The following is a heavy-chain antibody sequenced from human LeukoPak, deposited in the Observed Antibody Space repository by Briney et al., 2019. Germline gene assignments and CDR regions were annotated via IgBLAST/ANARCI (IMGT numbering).Heavy chain of an antibody. Sequence: PGGSLSLTCAASSFTFSSYCMSWDRQAPGKGLECVPDIKQDGREKYYVDSVKGRFTISRDNANNSLYLQMNSLRAEDTAVYYCARREYSVRYADFDYWGQGTLVTVSS. CDR3: ARREYSVRYADFDY. V-gene: IGHV3-7*01. J-gene: IGHJ4*02. D-gene: IGHD1-26*01. CDR1: SFTFSSYC. CDR2: IKQDGREK.